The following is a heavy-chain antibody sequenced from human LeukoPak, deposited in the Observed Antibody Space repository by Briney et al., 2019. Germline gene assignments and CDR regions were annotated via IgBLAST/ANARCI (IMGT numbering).Heavy chain of an antibody. D-gene: IGHD2-2*02. J-gene: IGHJ4*02. CDR2: ISAYNGNT. V-gene: IGHV1-18*01. Sequence: ASVKVSCKASGYTFTSYGISWVRQAPGQGLEWMGWISAYNGNTNHAQKLQGRVTMTTDTSTSTAYMELRSLRSDDTAVYYCARDGYCSSTSCYTRFWDLDYWGQGTLVTVSS. CDR3: ARDGYCSSTSCYTRFWDLDY. CDR1: GYTFTSYG.